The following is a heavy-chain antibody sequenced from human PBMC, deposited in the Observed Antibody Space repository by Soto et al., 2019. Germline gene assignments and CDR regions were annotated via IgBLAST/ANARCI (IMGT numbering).Heavy chain of an antibody. J-gene: IGHJ3*02. V-gene: IGHV1-18*01. CDR2: ISAYNGNT. D-gene: IGHD6-19*01. CDR1: GYTFTSYG. Sequence: ASVKVSCKASGYTFTSYGISWVRQAPGQGLEWMGWISAYNGNTNYAQKLQGRVTMTTDTSTSTAYMELRSLRSDDTAVYYCARDCREWLATHDAFDIWGQGTMVTVSS. CDR3: ARDCREWLATHDAFDI.